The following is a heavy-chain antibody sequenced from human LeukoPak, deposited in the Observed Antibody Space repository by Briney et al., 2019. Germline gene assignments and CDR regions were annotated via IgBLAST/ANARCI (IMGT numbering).Heavy chain of an antibody. CDR3: ARDMPGYSGSLGPYYGMDV. D-gene: IGHD5-12*01. CDR2: IYSGGST. CDR1: GFTVSSNY. J-gene: IGHJ6*02. Sequence: GGSLRLSCAASGFTVSSNYMSWVRQAPGKGLEWVSVIYSGGSTYYADSVKGRFTISRHNSKNTLYLQMNSLRAEDTAVYYCARDMPGYSGSLGPYYGMDVWGQGTTVTVSS. V-gene: IGHV3-53*04.